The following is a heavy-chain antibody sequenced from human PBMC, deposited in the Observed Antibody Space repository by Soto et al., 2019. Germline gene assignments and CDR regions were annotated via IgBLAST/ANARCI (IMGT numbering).Heavy chain of an antibody. J-gene: IGHJ4*02. CDR1: GFTFSSYA. CDR2: ISGSGGST. V-gene: IGHV3-23*01. Sequence: EVQLLESGGGLVQPGGSLRLSCAASGFTFSSYAMSWVRQAPGTGLEWVSAISGSGGSTYYADSVKGRFTISRDNSKNTLYLQMNSLRAEDTAVYYCAKGSRIAVAGRGLDYWGQGTLVTVSS. CDR3: AKGSRIAVAGRGLDY. D-gene: IGHD6-19*01.